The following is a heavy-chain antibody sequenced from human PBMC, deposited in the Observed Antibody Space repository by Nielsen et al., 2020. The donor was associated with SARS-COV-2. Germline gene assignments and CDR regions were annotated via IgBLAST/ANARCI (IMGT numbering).Heavy chain of an antibody. V-gene: IGHV3-11*05. CDR2: ISSSSSYT. Sequence: GESLKISCAASGFTFSDYYMSWIRQAPGKGLEWVSYISSSSSYTNYADSVKGRFTISRDNAKNSLYLQMNSLRAEDTAVYYCARAGFGVVITHFDYWGQGTQVTVSS. CDR3: ARAGFGVVITHFDY. D-gene: IGHD3-3*01. CDR1: GFTFSDYY. J-gene: IGHJ4*02.